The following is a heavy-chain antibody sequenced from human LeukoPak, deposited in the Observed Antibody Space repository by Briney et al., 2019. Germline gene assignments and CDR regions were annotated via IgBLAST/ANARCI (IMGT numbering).Heavy chain of an antibody. CDR1: GGSISSSNW. D-gene: IGHD5-18*01. Sequence: SGTLSLTCAVSGGSISSSNWWSWVRQPPGKGLEWIGEIYHSGSTNYNPSLKSRVTISVDKSKNQFSLKLSSVTAADTAVYYCARALYSYGLHPANYFDYWGQGTLVTVSS. J-gene: IGHJ4*02. V-gene: IGHV4-4*02. CDR2: IYHSGST. CDR3: ARALYSYGLHPANYFDY.